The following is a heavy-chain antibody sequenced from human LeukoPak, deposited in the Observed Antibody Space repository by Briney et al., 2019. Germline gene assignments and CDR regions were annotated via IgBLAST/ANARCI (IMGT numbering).Heavy chain of an antibody. CDR1: GLTFSSFW. V-gene: IGHV3-7*05. Sequence: GGSLRLSCAPSGLTFSSFWMSWVRQAPGKGLEWVANIKQDGSEKYYVDSVKGRFTISRDNAKNSLYLQMNSLRAEDTAVYYCARPIVATNLDYWGQGTLVTVSS. CDR3: ARPIVATNLDY. CDR2: IKQDGSEK. J-gene: IGHJ4*02. D-gene: IGHD5-12*01.